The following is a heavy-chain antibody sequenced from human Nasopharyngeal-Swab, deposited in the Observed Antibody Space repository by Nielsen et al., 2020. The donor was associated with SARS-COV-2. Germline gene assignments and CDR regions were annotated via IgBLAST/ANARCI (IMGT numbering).Heavy chain of an antibody. CDR3: AREGRTWELLQSYYYYMDV. V-gene: IGHV1-2*04. D-gene: IGHD1-26*01. CDR1: GYTFTGYY. Sequence: ASVKVSRKASGYTFTGYYMHWVRQAPGQGLEWMGWINPNSGGTNYAQKFQGWVTMTRDTSISTAYMELSRLRSDDTAVYYCAREGRTWELLQSYYYYMDVWGKGTTVTVSS. J-gene: IGHJ6*03. CDR2: INPNSGGT.